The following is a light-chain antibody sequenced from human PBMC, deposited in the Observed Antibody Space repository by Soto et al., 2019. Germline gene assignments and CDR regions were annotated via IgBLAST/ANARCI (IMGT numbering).Light chain of an antibody. CDR3: KSYTGHNPPVV. Sequence: QSALTQPASVSGSPGQSITISCTGTSSDVGGYNYVSWYQQHPGKAPNLIIFDVSNRPSGVSNRFSGSKSGNSASLTISGLQGGGEGGYYRKSYTGHNPPVVFGGGTQLTVL. V-gene: IGLV2-14*01. J-gene: IGLJ2*01. CDR2: DVS. CDR1: SSDVGGYNY.